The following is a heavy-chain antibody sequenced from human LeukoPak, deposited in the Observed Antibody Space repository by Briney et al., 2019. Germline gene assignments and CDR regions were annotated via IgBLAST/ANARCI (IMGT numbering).Heavy chain of an antibody. V-gene: IGHV3-7*01. D-gene: IGHD7-27*01. J-gene: IGHJ4*02. Sequence: PGGSLRLSCTASGFTFSGAWMTGVRQAPGKGLEWVANIREDGTEKNYVDSVKGRFTISRDNAKNSLFLQMSNLRDDDTAIYYCARHVGISFWGQGTLVTVSS. CDR1: GFTFSGAW. CDR3: ARHVGISF. CDR2: IREDGTEK.